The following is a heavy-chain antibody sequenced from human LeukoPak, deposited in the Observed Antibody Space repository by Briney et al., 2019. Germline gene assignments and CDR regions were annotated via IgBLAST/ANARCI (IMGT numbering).Heavy chain of an antibody. D-gene: IGHD6-19*01. V-gene: IGHV5-51*01. CDR2: IYPGDSDT. CDR3: ARRGANVAVAGTVYFDY. CDR1: GYIFTSYW. Sequence: GGSLQISCKGSGYIFTSYWIGWVRQMPGKGLEWMGIIYPGDSDTRYSPSFQGQVTISADKSISTAYLQWSSLKASDTAMYYCARRGANVAVAGTVYFDYWGQGTLVTVSS. J-gene: IGHJ4*02.